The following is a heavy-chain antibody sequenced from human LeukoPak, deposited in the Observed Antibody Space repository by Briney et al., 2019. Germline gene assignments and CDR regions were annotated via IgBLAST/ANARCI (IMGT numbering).Heavy chain of an antibody. CDR1: GGSISSYY. CDR2: IYTSGSISGNT. CDR3: ARDRYYYDSSTYYSAFHT. Sequence: SETLSLTCTVSGGSISSYYWSWIRQPAGKGLEWIGRIYTSGSISGNTNYNPSLKSLVTMSVGRPKNQFSLKLSSVTAADTAVYYCARDRYYYDSSTYYSAFHTWGQGTMVTVSS. J-gene: IGHJ3*02. D-gene: IGHD3-22*01. V-gene: IGHV4-4*07.